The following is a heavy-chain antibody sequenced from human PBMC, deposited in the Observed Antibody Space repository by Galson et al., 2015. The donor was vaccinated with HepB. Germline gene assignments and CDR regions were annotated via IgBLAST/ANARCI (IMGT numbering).Heavy chain of an antibody. J-gene: IGHJ4*02. D-gene: IGHD3-16*01. CDR3: ARDRHGGIDY. CDR1: GFTFSSYA. CDR2: ISSSSSYI. V-gene: IGHV3-21*01. Sequence: SLRLSCAASGFTFSSYAMSWVRQAPGKGLEWVSSISSSSSYIYYADSVKGRFTISRDNAKNSLYLQMNSLRAEDTAVYYCARDRHGGIDYWGQGTLVTVSS.